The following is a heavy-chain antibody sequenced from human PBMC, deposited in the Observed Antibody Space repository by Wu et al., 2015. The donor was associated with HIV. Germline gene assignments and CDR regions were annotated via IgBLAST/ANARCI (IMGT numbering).Heavy chain of an antibody. CDR1: GGTFSSYA. CDR2: INPNRGGT. V-gene: IGHV1-2*02. Sequence: QVQLVQSGAEVKKPGSSVRVSCKASGGTFSSYAINWVRQAPGQGLEWMGWINPNRGGTKYAQKFQGRVTMTRDTAVSTTYMELSSLRSDDTAVYYCARLQSLHGLYSNADYWGQGTLVTVSS. J-gene: IGHJ4*02. CDR3: ARLQSLHGLYSNADY. D-gene: IGHD2-8*01.